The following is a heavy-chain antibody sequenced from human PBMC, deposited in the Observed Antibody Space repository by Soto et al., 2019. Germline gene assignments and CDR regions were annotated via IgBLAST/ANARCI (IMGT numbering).Heavy chain of an antibody. J-gene: IGHJ4*02. CDR3: ARESEDLTSNFDY. CDR2: ISSTTNYI. Sequence: PGGYLRLSCEASGFTFTRYSMNWVRQAPGKGLEWVSSISSTTNYIYYGDSMKGRFTISRDNGKNSLFLEIHSLRAEETAVYYCARESEDLTSNFDYWGQGTLGTVSS. CDR1: GFTFTRYS. V-gene: IGHV3-21*06.